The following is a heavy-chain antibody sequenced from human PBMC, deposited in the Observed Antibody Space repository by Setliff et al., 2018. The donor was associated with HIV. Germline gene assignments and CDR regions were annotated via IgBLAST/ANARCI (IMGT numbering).Heavy chain of an antibody. J-gene: IGHJ6*03. Sequence: SETLSLTCTVSGGSISSYYWNWLRQPAGKGLEWIGRFFPGGSTNYNPSLNSRVSMSVDTSNNQFSLKLTSMTAADTAVYYCARGVRGTQVLATIGGEDYFYYYMDIWGKGTTVTVSS. CDR1: GGSISSYY. V-gene: IGHV4-4*07. CDR2: FFPGGST. D-gene: IGHD5-12*01. CDR3: ARGVRGTQVLATIGGEDYFYYYMDI.